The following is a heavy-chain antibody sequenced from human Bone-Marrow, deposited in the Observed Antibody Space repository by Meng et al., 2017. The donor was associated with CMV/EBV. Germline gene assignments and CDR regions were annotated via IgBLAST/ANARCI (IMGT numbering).Heavy chain of an antibody. D-gene: IGHD5-24*01. CDR2: ISYDGINK. Sequence: GESLKISCAASGFTFSSYATHWVRQAPGKGLEWVAVISYDGINKYYTDSVKGRFTISRDNSKNTLYLQMNSLRVEDTAVYYCARDRKLDGENYYYVMDGWGQGTTVTVSS. J-gene: IGHJ6*02. V-gene: IGHV3-30-3*01. CDR3: ARDRKLDGENYYYVMDG. CDR1: GFTFSSYA.